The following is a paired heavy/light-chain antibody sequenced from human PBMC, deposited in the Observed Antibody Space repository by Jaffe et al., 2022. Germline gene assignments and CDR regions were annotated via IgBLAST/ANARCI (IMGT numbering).Heavy chain of an antibody. CDR1: VVSVSSGSYY. Sequence: QVQLQESGPGLVKPSETLSLTCTVSVVSVSSGSYYWSWIRQPPGKGLEWIGYISYSGTTNYNPSLKSRVTISVDTSKNQFSLKLSSVTAADTAVYYCARATPYDFFDQNDHWGQGTLVTVSS. V-gene: IGHV4-61*01. CDR2: ISYSGTT. D-gene: IGHD3-3*01. CDR3: ARATPYDFFDQNDH. J-gene: IGHJ4*02.
Light chain of an antibody. CDR3: AAWDDSLNGVV. CDR1: SSNIGSNV. J-gene: IGLJ2*01. CDR2: SNS. V-gene: IGLV1-44*01. Sequence: QSVLTQPPSASGTPGQRVTISCSGSSSNIGSNVVNWHQQFPGTAPKVLIYSNSQRPSGVPDRFSGSKSGTSASLAISGLQSEDEADYYCAAWDDSLNGVVFGGGTKLTVL.